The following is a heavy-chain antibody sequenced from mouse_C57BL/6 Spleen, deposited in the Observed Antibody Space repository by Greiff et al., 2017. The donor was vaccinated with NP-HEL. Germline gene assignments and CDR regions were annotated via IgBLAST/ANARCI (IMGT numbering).Heavy chain of an antibody. V-gene: IGHV1-55*01. D-gene: IGHD1-1*01. CDR3: AREISYYYGSSSFYAMDY. CDR2: IYPGSGST. Sequence: VQLQQPGAELVKPGASVKMSCKASGYTFTSYWITWVKQRPGQGLEWIGDIYPGSGSTNYNEKFKSKATLTVDTSSSTAYMQLSSVTSEDSAVYYCAREISYYYGSSSFYAMDYWGQGTSVTVSS. CDR1: GYTFTSYW. J-gene: IGHJ4*01.